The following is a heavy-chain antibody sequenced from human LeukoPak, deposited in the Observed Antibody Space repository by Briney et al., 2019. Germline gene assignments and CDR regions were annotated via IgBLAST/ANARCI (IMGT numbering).Heavy chain of an antibody. CDR3: AKAGPAWGFGDIEFDY. Sequence: GGSLRLSCAASGFTFSSYAMSWVRQAPGKGLEWVSAISGSGGSTYYADSVKGRFTISRDNSKNTLYLQMNSLRAEDTAVYYCAKAGPAWGFGDIEFDYWGQGTLVTVSS. CDR1: GFTFSSYA. J-gene: IGHJ4*02. V-gene: IGHV3-23*01. CDR2: ISGSGGST. D-gene: IGHD3-10*01.